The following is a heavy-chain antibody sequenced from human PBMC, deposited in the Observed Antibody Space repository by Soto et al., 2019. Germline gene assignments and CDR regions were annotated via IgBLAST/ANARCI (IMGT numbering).Heavy chain of an antibody. CDR1: GFPFSMFA. V-gene: IGHV3-23*01. D-gene: IGHD3-10*01. Sequence: EVQVLESGGGSVQPGGSLRLSCAASGFPFSMFAMNWVRQAPGKGLEWVSGIRGSGGGTYYADSVKGRFTISRDDSRNMLYLEMNTVRGEDTAVYYCAKASGRVHYGLHVWGQGTTVTVSS. CDR3: AKASGRVHYGLHV. J-gene: IGHJ6*02. CDR2: IRGSGGGT.